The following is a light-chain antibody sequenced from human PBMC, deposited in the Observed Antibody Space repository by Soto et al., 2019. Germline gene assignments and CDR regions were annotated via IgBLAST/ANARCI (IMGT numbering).Light chain of an antibody. Sequence: SYELTQPPSVSVSPGQTASITCSGDKLGNKYVCWYQQKPGQSPVLVIYQDDKRPSGIPERFSGSNSGNTATLTISGTQAVDEADYYCQVWDSNTAGVFGAGTKLTVL. CDR3: QVWDSNTAGV. CDR2: QDD. J-gene: IGLJ1*01. V-gene: IGLV3-1*01. CDR1: KLGNKY.